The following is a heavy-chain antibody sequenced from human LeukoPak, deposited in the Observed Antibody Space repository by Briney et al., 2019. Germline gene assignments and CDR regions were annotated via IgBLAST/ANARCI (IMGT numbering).Heavy chain of an antibody. J-gene: IGHJ4*02. CDR3: AREMGYCSSTSCPTDY. V-gene: IGHV3-64*01. CDR2: ISSNGGST. CDR1: GFTFSSYA. Sequence: GGSLRLSCAAPGFTFSSYAMHWVRQVPGKGLEYVSAISSNGGSTYYANSVKGRFTISRDNSKNTLYLQMGSLRAEDMAVYYCAREMGYCSSTSCPTDYWGQGTLVTVSS. D-gene: IGHD2-2*01.